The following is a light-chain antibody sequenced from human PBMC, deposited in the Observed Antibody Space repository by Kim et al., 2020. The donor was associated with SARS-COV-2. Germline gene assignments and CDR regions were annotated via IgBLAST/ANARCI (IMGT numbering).Light chain of an antibody. CDR1: QSINTN. Sequence: ETMMTQSPATLSVSPGERATLSCRASQSINTNLAWFQQKPGQAPSLLIEDASTRATGIPARFSGSGSGADFTLPINGLQPEDSAVYYCQQYNDWPRSFGQGTKVDIK. J-gene: IGKJ1*01. CDR2: DAS. CDR3: QQYNDWPRS. V-gene: IGKV3-15*01.